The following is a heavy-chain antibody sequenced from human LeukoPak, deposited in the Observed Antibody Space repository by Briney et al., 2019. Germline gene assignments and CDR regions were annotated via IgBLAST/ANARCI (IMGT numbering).Heavy chain of an antibody. Sequence: GASVKVSCKASGYTFTSFGISWVRQAPGQGLEWMAWISPYNSNRNYAQNFQDRVTLTTDTSTNTAYMELRSLRSDDTAVYYCARDLDPDMTLLRGVPDAFDIWGQGTMVTVSS. CDR3: ARDLDPDMTLLRGVPDAFDI. CDR2: ISPYNSNR. J-gene: IGHJ3*02. V-gene: IGHV1-18*01. CDR1: GYTFTSFG. D-gene: IGHD3-10*01.